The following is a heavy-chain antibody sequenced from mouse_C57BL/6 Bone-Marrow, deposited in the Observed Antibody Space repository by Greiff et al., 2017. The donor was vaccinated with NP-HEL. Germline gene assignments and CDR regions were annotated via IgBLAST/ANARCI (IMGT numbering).Heavy chain of an antibody. J-gene: IGHJ4*01. D-gene: IGHD2-3*01. CDR1: GYTFTDYY. Sequence: VHLVESGAELVRPGASVKLSCKASGYTFTDYYINWVKQRPGQGLEWIARIYPGSGNTYYNEKFKGKATLTAEKSSSTAYMQLSSLTSEDSAVYFCARGGFSDGYYFYAMDYWGQGTSVTVSS. CDR2: IYPGSGNT. V-gene: IGHV1-76*01. CDR3: ARGGFSDGYYFYAMDY.